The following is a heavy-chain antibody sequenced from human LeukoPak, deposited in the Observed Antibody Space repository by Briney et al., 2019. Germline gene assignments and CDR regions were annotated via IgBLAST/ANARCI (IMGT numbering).Heavy chain of an antibody. V-gene: IGHV1-69*13. J-gene: IGHJ4*02. D-gene: IGHD6-25*01. Sequence: GASVKVSCKASGGTFSSYAISWVRQAPGQGLEWMGGTIPIFGTANYAQKFQGRVTITADESTSTAYMELSSLRSEDTAVYYCARGFFGGYYFDYWGQGTLVTVSS. CDR1: GGTFSSYA. CDR2: TIPIFGTA. CDR3: ARGFFGGYYFDY.